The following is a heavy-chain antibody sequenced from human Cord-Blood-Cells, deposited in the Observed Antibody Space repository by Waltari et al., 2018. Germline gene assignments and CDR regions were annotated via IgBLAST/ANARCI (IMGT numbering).Heavy chain of an antibody. Sequence: QVQLVQSEAEVKKPGASVKVSCKVSGYTLTELSMHWVRQAPGKGLEWMGGFDPEDGETIYAQKFQGRVTMTEDTSTDTAYMELSSLRSEDTAVYYCVHLSGSGSYYNYFDYWGQGTLVTVSS. CDR2: FDPEDGET. V-gene: IGHV1-24*01. J-gene: IGHJ4*02. CDR3: VHLSGSGSYYNYFDY. CDR1: GYTLTELS. D-gene: IGHD3-10*01.